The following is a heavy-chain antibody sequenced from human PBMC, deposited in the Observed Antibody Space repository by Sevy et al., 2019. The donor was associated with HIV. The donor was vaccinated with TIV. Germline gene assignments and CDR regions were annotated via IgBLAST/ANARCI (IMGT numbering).Heavy chain of an antibody. CDR1: GFSFSSYG. J-gene: IGHJ4*02. V-gene: IGHV3-30*02. CDR2: IQYDGSNK. D-gene: IGHD3-16*01. CDR3: VKEGGGEGGDH. Sequence: GGSLRLSCAASGFSFSSYGMHWVRQAPGKGLEWMSYIQYDGSNKDYADSVKGRFTISSDNSKNTLYLQMNSLRVEDMAVFYCVKEGGGEGGDHWGQGTLVTVSS.